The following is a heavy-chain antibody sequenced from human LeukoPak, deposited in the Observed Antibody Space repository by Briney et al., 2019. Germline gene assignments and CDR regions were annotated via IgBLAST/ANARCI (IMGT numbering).Heavy chain of an antibody. D-gene: IGHD4-11*01. Sequence: GGSLRLSCAASAFTFGSFGMSWVRQAPGKGLEWVSAISDTGGSTFYADSVKGRFTISRDNSKNTLYLQMNSLRAEDTAIYYCAKGRIQSYMAPDYWGQGTLVTV. CDR2: ISDTGGST. J-gene: IGHJ4*02. CDR3: AKGRIQSYMAPDY. V-gene: IGHV3-23*01. CDR1: AFTFGSFG.